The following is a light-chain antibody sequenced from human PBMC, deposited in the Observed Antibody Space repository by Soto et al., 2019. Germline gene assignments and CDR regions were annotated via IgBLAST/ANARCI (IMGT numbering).Light chain of an antibody. CDR3: QSWVTGPPWV. J-gene: IGLJ3*02. CDR1: SGHSTYA. V-gene: IGLV4-69*01. CDR2: LNSDGSH. Sequence: QSVLTQSPSASASLGASVTLTCTLSSGHSTYAIALHQQQPEKGPRYLMKLNSDGSHTKGDGIPDRFSGSSSGAERYLTISSLQSEDEADYYCQSWVTGPPWVFGGGTKLTVL.